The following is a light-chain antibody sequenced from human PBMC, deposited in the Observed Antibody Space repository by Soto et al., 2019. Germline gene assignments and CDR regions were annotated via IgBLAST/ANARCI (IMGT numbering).Light chain of an antibody. CDR2: GAS. Sequence: EIVLTQSPGTLSLSPGERATLSCRASQSVSNRYLAWYQQKPGQAPRLIIYGASTRATGIPDRFRGSGSGTDFTLTVNRLEPEDFAVYYCQQYGGSPLVTFGGGTKVDIK. V-gene: IGKV3-20*01. CDR1: QSVSNRY. CDR3: QQYGGSPLVT. J-gene: IGKJ4*01.